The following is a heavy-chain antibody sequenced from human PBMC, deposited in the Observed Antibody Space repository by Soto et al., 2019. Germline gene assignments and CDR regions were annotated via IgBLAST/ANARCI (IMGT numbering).Heavy chain of an antibody. CDR2: ISAYNGNT. CDR1: GYTFTSYG. J-gene: IGHJ4*02. D-gene: IGHD6-19*01. Sequence: QVQLVQSGAEVKKPGASVKVSCKASGYTFTSYGISWVRQAPGQGLEWMGWISAYNGNTNYAQKLXVXGXMXXDTTTSKAYMELRSLSADDTAVYYCARDGGWRPDYWGQGTLVTVSS. CDR3: ARDGGWRPDY. V-gene: IGHV1-18*01.